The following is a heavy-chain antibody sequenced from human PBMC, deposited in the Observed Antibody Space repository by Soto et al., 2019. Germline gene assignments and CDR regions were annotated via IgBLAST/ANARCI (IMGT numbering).Heavy chain of an antibody. CDR1: GFAFSSYA. CDR3: AKDLGVVVVVAATYRSRGLFDAFDI. Sequence: QAGGSLRLSCAASGFAFSSYAMSWVRQSPGKGLEWVSAISGSGGSTYYADSVKGRFTISRDNSKNTLYLQMNSLRAEDTAVYYCAKDLGVVVVVAATYRSRGLFDAFDIWGQGTMVTVSS. J-gene: IGHJ3*02. D-gene: IGHD2-15*01. V-gene: IGHV3-23*01. CDR2: ISGSGGST.